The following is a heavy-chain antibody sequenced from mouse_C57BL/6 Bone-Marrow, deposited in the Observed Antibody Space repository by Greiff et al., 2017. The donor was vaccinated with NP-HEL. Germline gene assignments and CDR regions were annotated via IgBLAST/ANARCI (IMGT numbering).Heavy chain of an antibody. CDR3: ARPYYDYDGDY. D-gene: IGHD2-4*01. CDR1: GYTFTSYT. Sequence: VQLVESGAELARPGASVKMSCKASGYTFTSYTMHWVKQRPGQGLEWIGYINPSSGYTKYTQKFKDKATLTADKSSSTAYMQLSSLTSEDSAVYYCARPYYDYDGDYWGQGTTLTVSS. V-gene: IGHV1-4*01. J-gene: IGHJ2*01. CDR2: INPSSGYT.